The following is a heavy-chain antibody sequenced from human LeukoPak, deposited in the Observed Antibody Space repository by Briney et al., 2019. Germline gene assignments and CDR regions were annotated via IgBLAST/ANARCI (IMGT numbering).Heavy chain of an antibody. Sequence: GESLKISCKGSGYSFTSYWIGWVRQMPGKGLEWMGIIYPGDSDTRYSPSFQGQVTISADESISTAYLQWSSLKASDTAMYYCARVAPGYSSGWYLYYWGQGTLVTVSS. D-gene: IGHD6-19*01. CDR2: IYPGDSDT. CDR1: GYSFTSYW. J-gene: IGHJ4*02. CDR3: ARVAPGYSSGWYLYY. V-gene: IGHV5-51*01.